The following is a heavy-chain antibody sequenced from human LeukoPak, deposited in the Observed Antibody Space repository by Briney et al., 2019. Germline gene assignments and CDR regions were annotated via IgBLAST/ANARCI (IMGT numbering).Heavy chain of an antibody. J-gene: IGHJ6*01. V-gene: IGHV3-53*01. CDR3: ARDLVSRQPVDQSYGMFV. Sequence: GGTLRLSCAASGLTVSSNFMSWVRQAPGTGLEWVSMIYRGGRTDYADSAKGRITISRYKSKSTLHLPLNSMRAAGTAMYSCARDLVSRQPVDQSYGMFVWGEGATVTVSS. CDR1: GLTVSSNF. D-gene: IGHD2-2*01. CDR2: IYRGGRT.